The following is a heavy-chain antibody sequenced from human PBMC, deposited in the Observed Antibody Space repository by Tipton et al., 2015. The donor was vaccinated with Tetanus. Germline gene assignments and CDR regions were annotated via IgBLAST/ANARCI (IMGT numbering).Heavy chain of an antibody. V-gene: IGHV1-18*01. CDR3: VRPDRYCSGGSCYLALDS. CDR1: GYTFTNNG. CDR2: IFPQFGTS. Sequence: QLVQSGGEVKEPGASVRVPCKTSGYTFTNNGISWVRQAPGQGLEWMGGIFPQFGTSNYAPKFQDRVTMTADTSTGTVFMDLHNLGSDDTAVYYCVRPDRYCSGGSCYLALDSWGQGTRITISS. J-gene: IGHJ5*01. D-gene: IGHD2-15*01.